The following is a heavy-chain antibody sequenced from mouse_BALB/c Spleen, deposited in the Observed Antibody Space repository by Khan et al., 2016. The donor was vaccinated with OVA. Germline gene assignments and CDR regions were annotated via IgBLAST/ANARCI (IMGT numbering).Heavy chain of an antibody. V-gene: IGHV5-12-2*01. J-gene: IGHJ4*01. CDR1: GFTFSSNT. CDR3: AKIPTFITAALDY. Sequence: EVELVESGGGLVQPGGSLKLSCAASGFTFSSNTMSWVRQTPEKRLEWVAYITNGGGNTYYPDTVKGLFTISRDDAKNTLYLQMSSLKSEDTAMYYCAKIPTFITAALDYWGQGTSVTVSS. CDR2: ITNGGGNT. D-gene: IGHD1-2*01.